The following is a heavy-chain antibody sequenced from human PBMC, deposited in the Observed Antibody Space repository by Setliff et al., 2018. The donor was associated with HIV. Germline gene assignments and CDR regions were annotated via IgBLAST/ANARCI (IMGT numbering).Heavy chain of an antibody. Sequence: PGGSLRLSCAASGFTFSSYAMTWVRQAPGKGLEWVSAISGSGGSTYYADSVKGRFTISRDNAKNSLYLQMNSLRAEDTAVYYCARGPGSRGVIPLISYYMDVWGKGTTVTVSS. CDR2: ISGSGGST. CDR3: ARGPGSRGVIPLISYYMDV. J-gene: IGHJ6*03. V-gene: IGHV3-23*01. D-gene: IGHD3-10*01. CDR1: GFTFSSYA.